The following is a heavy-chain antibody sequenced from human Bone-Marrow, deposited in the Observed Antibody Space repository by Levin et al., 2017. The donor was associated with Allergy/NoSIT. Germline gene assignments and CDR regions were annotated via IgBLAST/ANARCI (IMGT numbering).Heavy chain of an antibody. CDR1: GFTFDDYA. J-gene: IGHJ4*02. V-gene: IGHV3-9*01. D-gene: IGHD6-19*01. Sequence: GGSLRLSCAASGFTFDDYAMHWVRQAPGKGLEWVSGISWNSGSIGYADSVKGRFTISRDNAKNSLYLQMNSLRAEDTALYYCAKESYSGWYLGALDYWGQGTLVTVSS. CDR3: AKESYSGWYLGALDY. CDR2: ISWNSGSI.